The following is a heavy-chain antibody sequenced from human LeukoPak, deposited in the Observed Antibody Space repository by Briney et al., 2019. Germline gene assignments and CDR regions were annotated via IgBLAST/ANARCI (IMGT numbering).Heavy chain of an antibody. CDR2: ISSSSSYI. J-gene: IGHJ4*02. V-gene: IGHV3-21*01. CDR1: GFTFSTYS. CDR3: ARDEDYYDSSGYYTDY. Sequence: PGGSLRLSCAASGFTFSTYSMNWVRQAPGKGLERVSSISSSSSYIYYADSVKGRFTISRDNAKNSLSLQMNSLRAEDTAVYYCARDEDYYDSSGYYTDYWGQGTLVTVSS. D-gene: IGHD3-22*01.